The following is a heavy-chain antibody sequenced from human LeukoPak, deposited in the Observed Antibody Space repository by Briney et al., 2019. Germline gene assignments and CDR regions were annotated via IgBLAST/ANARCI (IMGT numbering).Heavy chain of an antibody. CDR3: ANSGNYYLHY. CDR2: ISYSGGTV. J-gene: IGHJ4*02. D-gene: IGHD1-26*01. V-gene: IGHV3-11*01. CDR1: GFTFSDAY. Sequence: GGSLRLSCEASGFTFSDAYMSWIRQAPGKGLEWVSYISYSGGTVYYAESVKGRFTISRDNAKNSLYLQMNSLRAEDTAVYYCANSGNYYLHYWGQGTLVTVSS.